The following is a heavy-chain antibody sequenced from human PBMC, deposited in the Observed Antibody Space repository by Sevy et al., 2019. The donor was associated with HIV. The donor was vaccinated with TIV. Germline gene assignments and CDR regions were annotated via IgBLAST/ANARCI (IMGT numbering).Heavy chain of an antibody. D-gene: IGHD6-19*01. CDR1: EFTFSSYA. J-gene: IGHJ4*02. CDR2: ISYDGSNK. CDR3: ARGGWEAVAGIVDY. Sequence: GGSLRLSCAASEFTFSSYAMRWVRQAPGKGLEWVAVISYDGSNKYYAGSVKGRFTISRDNSKNTLYLQMNSLRAEDTAVYYCARGGWEAVAGIVDYWGRGTLVTVSS. V-gene: IGHV3-30-3*01.